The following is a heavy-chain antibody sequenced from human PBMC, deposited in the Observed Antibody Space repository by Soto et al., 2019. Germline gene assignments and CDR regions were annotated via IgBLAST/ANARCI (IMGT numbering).Heavy chain of an antibody. CDR2: INSDGSTT. J-gene: IGHJ4*02. D-gene: IGHD4-17*01. V-gene: IGHV3-74*01. CDR3: ASAKIGDYFQVY. CDR1: GFTFSGYW. Sequence: EVQLVESGGGLVQPGGSLRLSCAVSGFTFSGYWMHWVRQAPGKGLVWVSLINSDGSTTSYADSVKGRFTISRDNAKNTLYLQMDRLRAEDTAVYYCASAKIGDYFQVYWGQGTLVTVSS.